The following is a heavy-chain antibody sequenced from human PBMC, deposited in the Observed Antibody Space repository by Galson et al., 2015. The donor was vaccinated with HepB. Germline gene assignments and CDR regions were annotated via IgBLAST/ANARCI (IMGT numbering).Heavy chain of an antibody. J-gene: IGHJ4*02. CDR3: ARDTTYYYGSGSL. V-gene: IGHV3-21*01. Sequence: SLRLSCAASGFTFSSYGMNWVRQAPGKGLEWVSSISSRSSNTNYADAVKGRFTISRDNAKNSLYLQMNSLRAEDTAVYYCARDTTYYYGSGSLWGQGTLVTVSS. CDR2: ISSRSSNT. CDR1: GFTFSSYG. D-gene: IGHD3-10*01.